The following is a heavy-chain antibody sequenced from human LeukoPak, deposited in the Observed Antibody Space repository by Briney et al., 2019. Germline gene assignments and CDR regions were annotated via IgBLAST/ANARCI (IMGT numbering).Heavy chain of an antibody. J-gene: IGHJ6*03. CDR3: ARGGTVTPDWHYYMDV. CDR2: IYTSGST. Sequence: PSETLSLTCTVSGGSISSYDWSWIRQPAGKGLEWIGHIYTSGSTNYNPSLKSRVTMSVDTSKNQFSLKLSSVTAADTAMYYCARGGTVTPDWHYYMDVWGKGTTVTISS. D-gene: IGHD4-17*01. CDR1: GGSISSYD. V-gene: IGHV4-4*07.